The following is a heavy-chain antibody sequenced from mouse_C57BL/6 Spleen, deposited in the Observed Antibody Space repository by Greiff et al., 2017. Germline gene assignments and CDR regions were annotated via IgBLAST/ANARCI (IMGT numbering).Heavy chain of an antibody. J-gene: IGHJ2*01. CDR1: GFTFSSYA. V-gene: IGHV5-4*01. CDR3: ARDGGVGPFDY. D-gene: IGHD4-1*01. CDR2: ISDGGSYT. Sequence: EVQVVESGGGLVKPGGSLKLSCAASGFTFSSYAMSWVRQTPEKRLEWVATISDGGSYTYYPDNVKGRFTISRDNAKNNLYLQMSHLKSEDTAMYYCARDGGVGPFDYWGQGTTLTVSS.